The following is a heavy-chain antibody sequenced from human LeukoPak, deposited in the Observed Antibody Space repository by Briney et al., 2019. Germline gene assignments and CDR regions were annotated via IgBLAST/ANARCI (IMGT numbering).Heavy chain of an antibody. D-gene: IGHD2-2*01. CDR3: ARWDIVVPTASSFDY. CDR1: GFSFSSSW. J-gene: IGHJ4*02. Sequence: QSGGSLRLSCAASGFSFSSSWMTWVRQAPGKGLEWVANINRDGSEKYYVDSVKGRFSISRDNAKNSLYLQMNSLRAEDTAVYYCARWDIVVPTASSFDYWGQGALVTVSS. CDR2: INRDGSEK. V-gene: IGHV3-7*01.